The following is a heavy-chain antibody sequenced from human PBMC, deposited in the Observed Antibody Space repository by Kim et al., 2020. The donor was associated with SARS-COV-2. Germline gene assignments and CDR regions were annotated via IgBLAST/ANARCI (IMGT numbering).Heavy chain of an antibody. CDR1: GFTFSSYG. J-gene: IGHJ4*02. V-gene: IGHV3-30*18. Sequence: GGSLRLSCAASGFTFSSYGMHWVRQAPGKGLEWVAVISYDGSNKYYADSVKGRFTISRDNSKNTLYLQMNSLRAEDTAVYYCAKSRVAGYYFDYWGQGTL. D-gene: IGHD6-19*01. CDR3: AKSRVAGYYFDY. CDR2: ISYDGSNK.